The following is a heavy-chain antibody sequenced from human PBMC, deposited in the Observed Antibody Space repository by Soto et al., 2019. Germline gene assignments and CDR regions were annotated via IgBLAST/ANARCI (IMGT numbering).Heavy chain of an antibody. CDR3: SRSLDS. J-gene: IGHJ4*02. V-gene: IGHV3-7*01. CDR1: GFIFNTYW. Sequence: GGSLRLSCAASGFIFNTYWMDWVRQTPGKGLEWVANINQDGSETNYVDSVKGRFTISRDNGRNSLFLQMNSLTAEDSALYYCSRSLDSWGQGTLVTVSS. CDR2: INQDGSET.